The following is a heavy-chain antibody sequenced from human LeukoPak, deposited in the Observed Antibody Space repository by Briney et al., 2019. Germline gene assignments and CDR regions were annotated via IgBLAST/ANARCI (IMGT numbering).Heavy chain of an antibody. V-gene: IGHV1-3*01. J-gene: IGHJ3*02. Sequence: GASVKVSCKASGDSSRTIAIVWLRQAPGQRPEWMGWISAGSGNTKYSQKFQDRVTITRDTAASTVYMDFSSLRPEDTAVYFCARERDDDPFDIWGQGTLVTVSS. CDR2: ISAGSGNT. CDR3: ARERDDDPFDI. CDR1: GDSSRTIA. D-gene: IGHD1-1*01.